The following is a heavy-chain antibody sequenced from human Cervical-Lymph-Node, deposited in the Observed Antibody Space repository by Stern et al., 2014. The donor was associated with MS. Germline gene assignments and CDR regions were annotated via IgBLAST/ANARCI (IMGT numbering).Heavy chain of an antibody. V-gene: IGHV4-30-2*01. J-gene: IGHJ3*02. CDR2: IYHSGRP. Sequence: QMQLVQSGSGLVQPSQTLSLTCAVSGGSISSGGYSWSLIRQPPGKGLEWVGYIYHSGRPYYNPSLKSRVTISVDRSKNQFSLKLSSVTAADTAVYYCARSSTVTPNAFDIWGQGTMVTVSS. CDR3: ARSSTVTPNAFDI. D-gene: IGHD4-17*01. CDR1: GGSISSGGYS.